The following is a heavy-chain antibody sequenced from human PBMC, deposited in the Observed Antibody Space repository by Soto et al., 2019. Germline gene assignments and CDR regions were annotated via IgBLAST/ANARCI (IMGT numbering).Heavy chain of an antibody. CDR1: GGSISSSSYY. D-gene: IGHD3-10*01. J-gene: IGHJ4*02. V-gene: IGHV4-39*01. CDR2: IYYSGST. CDR3: ARVTYYYGSGSYHPPDY. Sequence: SSETLSLTCTVSGGSISSSSYYWGWIRQPPGKGLEWIGSIYYSGSTYYNPSLKSRVTISVDTSKNQFSLKLSSVTAADTAVYYCARVTYYYGSGSYHPPDYWGQGTLVTVSS.